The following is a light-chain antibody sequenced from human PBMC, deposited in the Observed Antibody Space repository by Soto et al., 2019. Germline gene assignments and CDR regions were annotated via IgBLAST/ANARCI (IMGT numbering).Light chain of an antibody. Sequence: DIQMTKSPSNLSASVGARVPITCRASQSISNWLAWYQQKPGKAPKLLIYDASSLESGVSLRFSGSGSGTEFTLTISSLQPDDFAAYYCQQNKSYSRTFGQGTKVEIK. V-gene: IGKV1-5*01. CDR3: QQNKSYSRT. CDR2: DAS. J-gene: IGKJ1*01. CDR1: QSISNW.